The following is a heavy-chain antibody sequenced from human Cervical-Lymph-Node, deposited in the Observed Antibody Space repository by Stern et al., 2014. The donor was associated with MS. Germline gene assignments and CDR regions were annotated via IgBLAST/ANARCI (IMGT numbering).Heavy chain of an antibody. V-gene: IGHV3-74*01. J-gene: IGHJ4*02. CDR1: ASTFRTYW. CDR3: ARDLSGRDDS. Sequence: VQLVQSGGGLVQPGGSLRLSCADSASTFRTYWMHWVRQVPGKELMWVSRINEDGSTTNYADSVKGRFTISRDNARNTLYLQMNSLRAEDTGIYYCARDLSGRDDSWGQGTLVTVSS. D-gene: IGHD1-26*01. CDR2: INEDGSTT.